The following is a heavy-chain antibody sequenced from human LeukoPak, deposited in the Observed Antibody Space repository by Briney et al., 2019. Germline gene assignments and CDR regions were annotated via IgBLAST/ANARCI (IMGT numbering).Heavy chain of an antibody. J-gene: IGHJ4*02. CDR2: ISAYNGNT. CDR1: GYTFTSYG. Sequence: GASVTVSCKASGYTFTSYGISWVRQAPGQGLEWMGWISAYNGNTNYAQKLQGRVTMTTDTSTSTAYMELRSLRSDDTAVCYCARSEWELRMEYFDYWGQGTLVTVSS. D-gene: IGHD1-26*01. CDR3: ARSEWELRMEYFDY. V-gene: IGHV1-18*01.